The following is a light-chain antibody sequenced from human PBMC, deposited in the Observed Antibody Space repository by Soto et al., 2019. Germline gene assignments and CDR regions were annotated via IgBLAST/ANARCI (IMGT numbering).Light chain of an antibody. V-gene: IGKV3-15*01. J-gene: IGKJ1*01. CDR2: GAS. Sequence: EVVLTQSPATLSVSAGGTVTLSCRASQSVRTNVAWYQQIPGQAPRLLVYGASTRATGVPARFTGSGSGIEFSLTISSLLSEDSAFYYCQQYFNWPLTWTFGPGT. CDR3: QQYFNWPLTWT. CDR1: QSVRTN.